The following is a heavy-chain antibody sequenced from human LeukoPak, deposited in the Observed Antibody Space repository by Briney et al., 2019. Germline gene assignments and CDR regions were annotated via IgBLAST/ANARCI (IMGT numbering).Heavy chain of an antibody. CDR1: GGSISRYY. J-gene: IGHJ3*02. V-gene: IGHV4-59*01. CDR3: ARGAYPDAFDI. Sequence: PSETLSLTCTVSGGSISRYYWSWIRQPPGKGLEWIGCIYYSGSTNYNPSLKSRVTISVDTSKSQFSLKLSSVTAADTAVYYCARGAYPDAFDIWGQGTMVTVSS. CDR2: IYYSGST. D-gene: IGHD2-21*01.